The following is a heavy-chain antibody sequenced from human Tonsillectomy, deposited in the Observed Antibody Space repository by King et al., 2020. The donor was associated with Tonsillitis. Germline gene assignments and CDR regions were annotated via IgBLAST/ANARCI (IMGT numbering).Heavy chain of an antibody. J-gene: IGHJ4*02. Sequence: GQLVQSGGGLVQPGGSLRLSCSASGFTFSTYAMHWVRQAPGKGLEYVSGISSNGGNTYYADSVKGRFTISRDNSKNTLYLQMSSLRAEDTAVYYCVKDLIPLMDPFYGDLCNYWGQGTLVTVSS. CDR2: ISSNGGNT. CDR3: VKDLIPLMDPFYGDLCNY. D-gene: IGHD4-17*01. V-gene: IGHV3-64D*06. CDR1: GFTFSTYA.